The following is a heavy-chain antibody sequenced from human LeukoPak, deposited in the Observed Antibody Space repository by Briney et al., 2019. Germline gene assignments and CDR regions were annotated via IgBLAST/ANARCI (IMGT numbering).Heavy chain of an antibody. J-gene: IGHJ5*02. CDR2: VYYTGST. Sequence: SETLSLTCSVSGPPVTSGGFYWGWLRQPPGKGLQWLATVYYTGSTYYNPSLRSRVTISIDTSKNQFSLSLRSLIAADTAVYYCARHSGSGSLSRPFDPWGQGTLVTVSS. CDR3: ARHSGSGSLSRPFDP. CDR1: GPPVTSGGFY. V-gene: IGHV4-39*01. D-gene: IGHD3-10*01.